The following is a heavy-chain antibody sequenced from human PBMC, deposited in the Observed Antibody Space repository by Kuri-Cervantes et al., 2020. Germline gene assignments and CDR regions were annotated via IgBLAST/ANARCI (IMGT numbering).Heavy chain of an antibody. CDR1: GYTFTGYY. CDR2: INPNSGVT. V-gene: IGHV1-2*02. CDR3: ARGGYIVGATTGTYYYYGIDF. J-gene: IGHJ6*02. Sequence: ASVKVSCKASGYTFTGYYMHWVRQAPGQGLEWMGWINPNSGVTNYAQKFQGRVTMTRNTSISTAYMELSSLRSEDTAVYYCARGGYIVGATTGTYYYYGIDFWGQGTMVTVSS. D-gene: IGHD1-26*01.